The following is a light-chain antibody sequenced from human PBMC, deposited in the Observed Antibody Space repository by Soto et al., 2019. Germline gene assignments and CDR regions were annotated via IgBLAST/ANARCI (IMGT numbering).Light chain of an antibody. J-gene: IGKJ2*01. CDR3: QQSYSRPYT. CDR1: QTIRSY. CDR2: GAS. Sequence: DIQMTQSPSSLSASVGDRVTITCRTSQTIRSYLNWYQQKPGKAPELLIYGASNLQSGVPSRFSGSGSGTDFTITISSLPPEDFATYHCQQSYSRPYTFGQGTKVEIK. V-gene: IGKV1-39*01.